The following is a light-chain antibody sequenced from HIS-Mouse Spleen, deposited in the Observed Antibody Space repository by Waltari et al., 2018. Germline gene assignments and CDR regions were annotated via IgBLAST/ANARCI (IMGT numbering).Light chain of an antibody. CDR3: QSYDSSNLV. J-gene: IGLJ3*02. Sequence: SYELTQPPSVSVSPGQTARITCSGDALPKKYAYWYQQKSGQAPVLVIYEDSKRPSGIPERFSGSIDSSSNSASLTISGLKTEDEADYYCQSYDSSNLVFGGGTKLTVL. CDR2: EDS. CDR1: ALPKKY. V-gene: IGLV3-10*01.